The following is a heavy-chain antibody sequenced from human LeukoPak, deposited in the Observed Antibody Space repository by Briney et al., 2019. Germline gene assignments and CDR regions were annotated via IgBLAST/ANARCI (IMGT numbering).Heavy chain of an antibody. J-gene: IGHJ6*03. Sequence: GASVKVSCKASGYTFTGYYMHWVRQAPGQGLEWMGWINPNSGNTGYAQKFQGRVTMTRNTSISTAYMELSSLRSEDTAVYYCARDRRATEPLYSYYYYMDVWGKGTTVTISS. D-gene: IGHD5-12*01. CDR2: INPNSGNT. CDR1: GYTFTGYY. V-gene: IGHV1-8*02. CDR3: ARDRRATEPLYSYYYYMDV.